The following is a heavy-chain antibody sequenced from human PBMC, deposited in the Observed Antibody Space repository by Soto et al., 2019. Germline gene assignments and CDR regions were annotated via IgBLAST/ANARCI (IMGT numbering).Heavy chain of an antibody. CDR3: ARKPYGDYRYFDY. D-gene: IGHD4-17*01. Sequence: SVKVSCKASGGTFSSYTISWVRQAPGQGLEWMGRIIPILGIANYAQKFQGRVTITADKSTSTAYMELSSLRSEDTAVYYCARKPYGDYRYFDYWGQGTLVTVSS. CDR2: IIPILGIA. CDR1: GGTFSSYT. J-gene: IGHJ4*02. V-gene: IGHV1-69*02.